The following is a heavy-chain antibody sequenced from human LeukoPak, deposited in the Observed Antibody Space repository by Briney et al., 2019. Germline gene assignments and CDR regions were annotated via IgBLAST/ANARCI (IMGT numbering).Heavy chain of an antibody. Sequence: NPGGSLRLSCAASGFTFSSYSMNWVRQAPGKGLEWVSSISSSSSYIYYADSVKGRFTISRDNAKNSLYLQMNSLRAEDTAVYYCARVPFGVVITFDYWGQGTLVTVSS. V-gene: IGHV3-21*01. CDR3: ARVPFGVVITFDY. CDR2: ISSSSSYI. D-gene: IGHD3-3*01. J-gene: IGHJ4*02. CDR1: GFTFSSYS.